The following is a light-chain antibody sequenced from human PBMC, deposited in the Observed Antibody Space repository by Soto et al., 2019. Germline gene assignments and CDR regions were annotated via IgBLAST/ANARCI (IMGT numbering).Light chain of an antibody. CDR1: SSNIGAGYD. CDR2: GNS. CDR3: QSYDSSMSADV. Sequence: QSVLAQPPSVSGAPGQKVTISCTGSSSNIGAGYDLHWYQQLPGTAPKLLLYGNSNRPSGVPDRFSGSKSGTSASLAITGLQDEDEADYYCQSYDSSMSADVFGTGTKVTVL. J-gene: IGLJ1*01. V-gene: IGLV1-40*01.